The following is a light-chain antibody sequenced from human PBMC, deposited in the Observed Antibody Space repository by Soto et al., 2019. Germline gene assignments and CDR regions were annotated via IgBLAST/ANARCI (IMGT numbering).Light chain of an antibody. CDR1: SSDVDGYNC. V-gene: IGLV2-14*01. CDR3: TSCSSSNTPV. Sequence: QSALTQPASVSGSPGQSITISCTGSSSDVDGYNCVSWYRQHPGKAPKLMIYEVSNRPSGVSNRFSGYKSGNTASLTISGLQAEDEADYYCTSCSSSNTPVFGTGTKVTVL. J-gene: IGLJ1*01. CDR2: EVS.